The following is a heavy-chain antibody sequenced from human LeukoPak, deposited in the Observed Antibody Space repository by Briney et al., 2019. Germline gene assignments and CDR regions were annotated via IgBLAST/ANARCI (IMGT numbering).Heavy chain of an antibody. J-gene: IGHJ6*02. D-gene: IGHD3-10*01. V-gene: IGHV1-8*01. CDR2: MNPNSGNT. CDR3: ASGYGSGPPDGMDV. CDR1: GYTFTSYD. Sequence: ASVKVSCKASGYTFTSYDINWVRQATGQGLEWMGWMNPNSGNTGYAQKFQGRVTMTRNTSISTAYMELSSLRSEDTAVYYCASGYGSGPPDGMDVWGQGTTVTVSS.